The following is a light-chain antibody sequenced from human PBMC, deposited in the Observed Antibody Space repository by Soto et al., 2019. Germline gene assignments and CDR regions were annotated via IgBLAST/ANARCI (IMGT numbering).Light chain of an antibody. J-gene: IGLJ7*01. Sequence: SYELTQPPSVSVAPGQTARIHCGGKNIGSKSVHWYQQKPGQAPVLVVYDDSDRPSGIPERFSGSNSGNTATLTISRVEAGDEADYYCQVWDSSSDHVVFGGGTQLTVL. CDR3: QVWDSSSDHVV. V-gene: IGLV3-21*02. CDR2: DDS. CDR1: NIGSKS.